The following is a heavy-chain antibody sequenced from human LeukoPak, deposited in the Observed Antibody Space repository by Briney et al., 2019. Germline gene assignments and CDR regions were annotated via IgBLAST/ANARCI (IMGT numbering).Heavy chain of an antibody. Sequence: PGGSLRLSCAASGFTFSSYWMSWVRQAPGKGLEWVANIKQEGREKYYVDSVKGRFTISRDNAKNSLYLQMNSLRAEDTAVYYCARDHYYGSGSYYYREYYYYGMDVWGQGTTVTVSS. V-gene: IGHV3-7*01. D-gene: IGHD3-10*01. CDR2: IKQEGREK. CDR3: ARDHYYGSGSYYYREYYYYGMDV. CDR1: GFTFSSYW. J-gene: IGHJ6*02.